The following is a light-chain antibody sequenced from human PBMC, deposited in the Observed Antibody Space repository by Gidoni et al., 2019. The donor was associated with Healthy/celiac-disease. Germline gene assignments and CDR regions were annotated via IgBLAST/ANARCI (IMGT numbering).Light chain of an antibody. Sequence: IVMTPPPDSSAASLGENATIICNSSQSVLYSSSNKNYLAWYQQKPGQPPKLLIYWASTRETGVPYRCSGSGSGTDFTLTSSSLQDEDVAVYYCQQNYSTPFTFGPGTKVDIK. CDR1: QSVLYSSSNKNY. V-gene: IGKV4-1*01. J-gene: IGKJ3*01. CDR3: QQNYSTPFT. CDR2: WAS.